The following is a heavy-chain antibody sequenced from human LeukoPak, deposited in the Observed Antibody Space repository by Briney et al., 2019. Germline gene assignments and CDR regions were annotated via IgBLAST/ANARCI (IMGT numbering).Heavy chain of an antibody. Sequence: SVKVSCKASRGTFSSYTISWVRQAPGQGLEWMGRIIPILGIANYAQKFQGRVTITADKSTSTAYMELSSLRSEDTAVYYCARDIAAAGTGRAFDIWGQGTMVTVSS. D-gene: IGHD6-13*01. J-gene: IGHJ3*02. CDR1: RGTFSSYT. CDR3: ARDIAAAGTGRAFDI. V-gene: IGHV1-69*04. CDR2: IIPILGIA.